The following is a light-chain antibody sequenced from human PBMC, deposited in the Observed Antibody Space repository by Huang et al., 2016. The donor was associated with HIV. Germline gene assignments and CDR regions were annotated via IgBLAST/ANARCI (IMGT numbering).Light chain of an antibody. Sequence: DIVMTQSPDSLAVALGERVTINCKSSQTFLYSSNNETYLAWYQKRPRQPPRLRIHGASAREAGVPERCCGSGSETDFTLTISGLQAEDVAVYYCQQYYSTPTFGGGTKVEI. J-gene: IGKJ4*01. CDR3: QQYYSTPT. CDR1: QTFLYSSNNETY. CDR2: GAS. V-gene: IGKV4-1*01.